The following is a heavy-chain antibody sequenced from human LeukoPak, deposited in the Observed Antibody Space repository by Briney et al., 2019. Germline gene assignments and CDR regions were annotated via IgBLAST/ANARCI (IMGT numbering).Heavy chain of an antibody. CDR2: TSHSGTT. V-gene: IGHV4-38-2*01. D-gene: IGHD6-25*01. CDR3: ARSLSAAGIDY. J-gene: IGHJ4*02. Sequence: SETLSLTCAVSGYSISSGRYWGWIRQPPGKGLEWIGSTSHSGTTYYNPSLKSRVTISLDTSENQFSLNLRSVTAADTAVYYCARSLSAAGIDYWGQGILVTVSS. CDR1: GYSISSGRY.